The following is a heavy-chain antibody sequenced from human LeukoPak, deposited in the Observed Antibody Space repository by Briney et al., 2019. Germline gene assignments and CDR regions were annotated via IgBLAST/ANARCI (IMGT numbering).Heavy chain of an antibody. Sequence: GRSLRLSCAASGFTFSSYAMHWVRQAPGKGLEWVAVISYDGSNKYYADSVKGRFTISRDNSKNTLYLQMNSLRAEDTAVYYCARDKAQHRGQGTLVTVSS. V-gene: IGHV3-30-3*01. CDR3: ARDKAQH. CDR1: GFTFSSYA. J-gene: IGHJ4*02. CDR2: ISYDGSNK.